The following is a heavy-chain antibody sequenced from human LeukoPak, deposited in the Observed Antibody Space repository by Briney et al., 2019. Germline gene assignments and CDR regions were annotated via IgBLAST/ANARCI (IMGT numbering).Heavy chain of an antibody. D-gene: IGHD2-2*01. V-gene: IGHV1-2*02. J-gene: IGHJ4*02. CDR2: INPNSCGT. CDR3: ARAEQYCSSTSCLDY. CDR1: GYTFTGYY. Sequence: ASVKVSCKASGYTFTGYYMHWVRQAPGQGLEWMGWINPNSCGTNYAQKFQGRVTMTRDTSISTAYMELSRLRSDDTAVYYCARAEQYCSSTSCLDYWGQGTLVTVSS.